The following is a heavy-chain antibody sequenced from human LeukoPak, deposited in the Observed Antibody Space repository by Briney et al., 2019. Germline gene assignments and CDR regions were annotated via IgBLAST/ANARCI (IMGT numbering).Heavy chain of an antibody. Sequence: GGSLRLSCAASGFTFSSYSMHWVRQAPGKGLEWVAVISSDGRTKYYADFVGGRLTISRDNSKNTLYLQMNSLRGDDTGVYYCARGHYYTDMLTNYWVRYFDYWGQGTLVTVSS. CDR1: GFTFSSYS. D-gene: IGHD3-9*01. J-gene: IGHJ4*02. V-gene: IGHV3-30*04. CDR3: ARGHYYTDMLTNYWVRYFDY. CDR2: ISSDGRTK.